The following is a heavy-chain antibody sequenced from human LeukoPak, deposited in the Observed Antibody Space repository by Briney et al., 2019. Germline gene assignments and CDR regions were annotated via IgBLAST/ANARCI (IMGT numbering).Heavy chain of an antibody. V-gene: IGHV3-23*01. CDR2: ISATGSTT. D-gene: IGHD2-21*02. Sequence: PGGSLRLSCTASGLTFSTYALSWVRQTPGKGLEWLSVISATGSTTYYADSVRGRFTISRDNSKNTLYQQMNSLRVETAAVNYCEYDSQSDGFFLDDALDLWGQGTIVTVSA. CDR3: EYDSQSDGFFLDDALDL. CDR1: GLTFSTYA. J-gene: IGHJ3*01.